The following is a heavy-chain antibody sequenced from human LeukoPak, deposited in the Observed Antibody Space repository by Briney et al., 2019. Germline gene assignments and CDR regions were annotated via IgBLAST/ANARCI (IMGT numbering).Heavy chain of an antibody. CDR2: LYHSGST. D-gene: IGHD3-10*01. J-gene: IGHJ6*03. V-gene: IGHV4-38-2*02. Sequence: SETLSLTCTVSGYSISTNSYWGWIRQPPGKGLEWIGSLYHSGSTYYNPSLKSRVTISVDTSKNQFSLKLSSVTAADTAVYYCARGPSITMVRGGQWYYYMDVWGKGTTVTISS. CDR3: ARGPSITMVRGGQWYYYMDV. CDR1: GYSISTNSY.